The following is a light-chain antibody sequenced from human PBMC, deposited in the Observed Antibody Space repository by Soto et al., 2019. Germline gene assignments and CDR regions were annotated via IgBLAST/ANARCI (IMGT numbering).Light chain of an antibody. J-gene: IGKJ1*01. V-gene: IGKV3-20*01. CDR1: QSVSSSQ. Sequence: EGVLTQSPGTLSLSPGERATLSCRASQSVSSSQLAWYQQKPGQAPRLLINGVSSRATGIPDRFSGSGSGTDFTLTISRLEPEDFAVYYCQQYGNSPTWTFGQGTKVDIK. CDR2: GVS. CDR3: QQYGNSPTWT.